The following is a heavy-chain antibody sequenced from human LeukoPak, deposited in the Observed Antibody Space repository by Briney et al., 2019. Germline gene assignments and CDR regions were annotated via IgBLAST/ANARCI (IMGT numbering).Heavy chain of an antibody. D-gene: IGHD3-22*01. CDR2: ISSSSSYI. V-gene: IGHV3-21*01. Sequence: PGGSLRLSCAASGFTFSSYSMNWVRQAPGKGLEWVSSISSSSSYIYYADSVKGRFTISRDNAKNSLYLQMNSLRAEDTAVYYCARALLSYYDPTGAFDYWGQGTLVTVSS. J-gene: IGHJ4*02. CDR1: GFTFSSYS. CDR3: ARALLSYYDPTGAFDY.